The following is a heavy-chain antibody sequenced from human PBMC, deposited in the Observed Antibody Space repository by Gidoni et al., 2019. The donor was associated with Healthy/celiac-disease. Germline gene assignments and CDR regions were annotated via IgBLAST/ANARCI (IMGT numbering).Heavy chain of an antibody. D-gene: IGHD6-6*01. Sequence: QVQLVQSGAEVKKPGASVKVSCKASGYTFTSYDINWVRQATGQGLEWMGWMNPNSGNTGYAQKFQGRVTMTRNTSISTAYMELSSLRSEDTAVYYCARGHPIYSSSPRLLDYWGQGTLVTVSS. CDR2: MNPNSGNT. J-gene: IGHJ4*02. V-gene: IGHV1-8*01. CDR3: ARGHPIYSSSPRLLDY. CDR1: GYTFTSYD.